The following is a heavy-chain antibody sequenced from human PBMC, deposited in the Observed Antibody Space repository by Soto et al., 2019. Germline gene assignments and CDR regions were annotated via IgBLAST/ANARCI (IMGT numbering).Heavy chain of an antibody. CDR2: VNEDGSEK. CDR3: AKGGGDGCDY. D-gene: IGHD3-16*01. V-gene: IGHV3-7*01. Sequence: EVQLVESGGGLVQPGGSLRLSCAASGLTFSNFYMSWVRQAQGKGLEWVANVNEDGSEKYYVDSVKGRFTVSRDNARNSLYLQMNSLRAEDTAVYYCAKGGGDGCDYWGQGTLVTVSS. CDR1: GLTFSNFY. J-gene: IGHJ4*02.